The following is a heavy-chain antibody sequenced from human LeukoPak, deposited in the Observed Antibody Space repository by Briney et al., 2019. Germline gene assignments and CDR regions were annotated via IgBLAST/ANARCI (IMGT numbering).Heavy chain of an antibody. CDR1: GGSISSYY. CDR2: IYTSGST. D-gene: IGHD6-13*01. V-gene: IGHV4-4*07. J-gene: IGHJ3*02. Sequence: SETLSLTCTVSGGSISSYYWSWIRQPAGKGLEWIGRIYTSGSTNYNPSLKSRVTMAVDTSKNQFSLKLSSVTAADTAVYYCARSPIAAAGPEGAFDIWGQGTMVTVSS. CDR3: ARSPIAAAGPEGAFDI.